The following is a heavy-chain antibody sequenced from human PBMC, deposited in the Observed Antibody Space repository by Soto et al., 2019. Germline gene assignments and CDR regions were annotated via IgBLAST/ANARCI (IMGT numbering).Heavy chain of an antibody. J-gene: IGHJ4*02. CDR1: GYTFTGYY. CDR3: ARSYVYYDSSGYLFDY. V-gene: IGHV1-2*04. D-gene: IGHD3-22*01. Sequence: ASVKVSCKASGYTFTGYYMHWVRQAPGQGLEWMGWINPNSGGTNYAQKFQGWVTMTRDTSISTAYMELSRLRSDDTAVYYCARSYVYYDSSGYLFDYWGQGTLVTVSS. CDR2: INPNSGGT.